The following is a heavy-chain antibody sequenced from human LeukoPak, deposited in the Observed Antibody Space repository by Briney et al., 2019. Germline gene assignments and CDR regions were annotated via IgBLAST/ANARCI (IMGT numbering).Heavy chain of an antibody. Sequence: ASVKVSCKASGYTFTSYGISWVRQAPGQGLEWMGWISAYNGNTNYAQKLQGRVTMTTDTSTSTAYMELRSLRSGDTAVYYCARTSGYSYGYYDAFDIWGQGTMVTVSS. CDR2: ISAYNGNT. V-gene: IGHV1-18*01. CDR3: ARTSGYSYGYYDAFDI. D-gene: IGHD5-18*01. CDR1: GYTFTSYG. J-gene: IGHJ3*02.